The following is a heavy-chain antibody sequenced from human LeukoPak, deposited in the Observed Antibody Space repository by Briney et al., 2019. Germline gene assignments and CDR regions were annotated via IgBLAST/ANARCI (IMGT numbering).Heavy chain of an antibody. V-gene: IGHV4-59*12. Sequence: SETLSLTCTVSGGSISSYYWSWIRQPPGKGLEWIGYIYFSGSTNYNPSLKSRVTISVDTSKDQFSLKLSSVTAADTAVYYCARRSGIQLLNWFDPWGQGSLVTVSS. D-gene: IGHD5-18*01. J-gene: IGHJ5*02. CDR3: ARRSGIQLLNWFDP. CDR2: IYFSGST. CDR1: GGSISSYY.